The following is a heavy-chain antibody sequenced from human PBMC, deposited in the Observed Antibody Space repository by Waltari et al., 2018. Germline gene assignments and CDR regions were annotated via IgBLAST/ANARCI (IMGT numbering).Heavy chain of an antibody. CDR2: IIPNNIKT. D-gene: IGHD2-8*01. CDR1: GFSFSSYT. CDR3: ASDPSMQHVAAGGY. J-gene: IGHJ4*02. V-gene: IGHV3-21*01. Sequence: EVQVVESGGGVVQPGGSLRLSCLTSGFSFSSYTMNWVRQAPGKGLEWVSSIIPNNIKTYYLESVRGRFTISRDNARNSLYLKMDSLRVEDSAVYYCASDPSMQHVAAGGYWGQGTLVTVSS.